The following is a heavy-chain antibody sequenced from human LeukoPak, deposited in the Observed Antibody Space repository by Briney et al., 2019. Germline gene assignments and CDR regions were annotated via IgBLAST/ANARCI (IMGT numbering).Heavy chain of an antibody. V-gene: IGHV3-21*01. CDR3: ASNYDILTGYYAHWYFDL. J-gene: IGHJ2*01. CDR2: ISSSSSYI. D-gene: IGHD3-9*01. CDR1: GFTFSSYS. Sequence: GGSLRLSCAASGFTFSSYSMNWVRQAPGKGLEWVSSISSSSSYIYYADSVKGRFTISRDNAKNSLYLQMNSLRAEDTAVYYCASNYDILTGYYAHWYFDLWGRGTLVTVSS.